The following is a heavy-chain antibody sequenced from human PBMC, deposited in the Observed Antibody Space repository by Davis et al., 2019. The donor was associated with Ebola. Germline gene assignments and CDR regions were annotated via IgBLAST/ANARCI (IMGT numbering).Heavy chain of an antibody. V-gene: IGHV3-30*02. CDR3: AKDAAAAGARHYYFDY. J-gene: IGHJ4*02. D-gene: IGHD6-13*01. Sequence: DSVKGRFTISRDNSKNTLYLQMNSLRAEDTAVYYCAKDAAAAGARHYYFDYWGQGTLVTVSS.